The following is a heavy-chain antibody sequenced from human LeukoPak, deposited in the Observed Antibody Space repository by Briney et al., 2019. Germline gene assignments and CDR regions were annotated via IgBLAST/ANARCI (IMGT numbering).Heavy chain of an antibody. CDR2: IYYSGST. V-gene: IGHV4-59*01. CDR3: ARISSSNWYNERGAFDV. CDR1: GGSISSYY. J-gene: IGHJ3*01. Sequence: PSETLSLTCTVSGGSISSYYWSWIRQPPGKGLEWIGYIYYSGSTNYKSSLKSRVTISVDTSKSQFSLKLRSVTAADTAVYYCARISSSNWYNERGAFDVWGQGTMVTVSS. D-gene: IGHD6-13*01.